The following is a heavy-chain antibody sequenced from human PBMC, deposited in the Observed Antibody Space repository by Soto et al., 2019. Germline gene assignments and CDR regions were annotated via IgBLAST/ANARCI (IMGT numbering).Heavy chain of an antibody. Sequence: QITLKESGPALVKPTQTLTLTCTFSGFSLNTYGVGVGWIRQPPGKTLEWLALIYWDDDKRYSPSLKSRLTIXKDTSKDQVVLTMTNMDPVDTATYSCARSSPDQGYFYGVDVWGQGTTVTVSS. CDR3: ARSSPDQGYFYGVDV. CDR2: IYWDDDK. CDR1: GFSLNTYGVG. J-gene: IGHJ6*02. D-gene: IGHD2-2*01. V-gene: IGHV2-5*02.